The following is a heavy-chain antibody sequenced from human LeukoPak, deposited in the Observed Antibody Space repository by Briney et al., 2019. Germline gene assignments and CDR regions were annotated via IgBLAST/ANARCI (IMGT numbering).Heavy chain of an antibody. J-gene: IGHJ4*02. CDR3: ARDPHSNYFDY. Sequence: ASVKVSCKASGYTFTGYYMHWVRQAPGQGLEWMGWINPNNGGTNYAQKFQGRVTMTRDTSISTAYMELNRLRSDDTAVYYCARDPHSNYFDYWGQGTLVTVSS. D-gene: IGHD5-18*01. V-gene: IGHV1-2*02. CDR2: INPNNGGT. CDR1: GYTFTGYY.